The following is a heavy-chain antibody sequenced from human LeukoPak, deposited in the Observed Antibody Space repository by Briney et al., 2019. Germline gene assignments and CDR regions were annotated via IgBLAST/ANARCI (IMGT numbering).Heavy chain of an antibody. D-gene: IGHD2-2*01. CDR2: ISYDGSNK. J-gene: IGHJ4*02. Sequence: QTGGSLRLSCAASGFTFSSYAMHWVRQAPGKGLEWVAVISYDGSNKYYADSVKGRSTISRDNSKNTLYLQMNSLRAEDTAVYYCARDYCSSTSCYEELDYWGQGTLVTVSS. V-gene: IGHV3-30-3*01. CDR3: ARDYCSSTSCYEELDY. CDR1: GFTFSSYA.